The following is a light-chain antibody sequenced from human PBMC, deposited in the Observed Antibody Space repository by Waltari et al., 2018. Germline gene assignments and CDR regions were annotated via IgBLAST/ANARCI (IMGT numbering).Light chain of an antibody. CDR3: YQHSSGYS. CDR1: QSVSSY. V-gene: IGKV3-11*01. CDR2: GAS. Sequence: VILTQSPATLSLSPGERATLSCRASQSVSSYLAWYQQKPGQPPRLLIYGASSRATGIPDRCSGSGSGTDFTLTISSLEPEDVGVYHCYQHSSGYSFGQGTKVEIK. J-gene: IGKJ2*03.